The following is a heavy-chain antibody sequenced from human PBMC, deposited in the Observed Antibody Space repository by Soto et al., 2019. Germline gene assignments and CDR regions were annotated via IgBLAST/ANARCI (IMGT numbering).Heavy chain of an antibody. J-gene: IGHJ3*02. CDR3: AREGLYYDILTGINAFDI. CDR2: INPNSGGT. D-gene: IGHD3-9*01. Sequence: ASVKVSCKASGYTFTRSGISWVRQAPGQGPEWMGWINPNSGGTNYAQKFQGWVTMTRDTSISTAYMELSRLRSDDTAVYYCAREGLYYDILTGINAFDIWGQGTMVTVSS. CDR1: GYTFTRSG. V-gene: IGHV1-2*04.